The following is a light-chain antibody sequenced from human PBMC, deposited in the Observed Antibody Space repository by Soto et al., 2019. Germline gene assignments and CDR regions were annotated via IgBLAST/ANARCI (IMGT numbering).Light chain of an antibody. CDR2: DVS. J-gene: IGLJ2*01. V-gene: IGLV2-14*01. CDR3: SSYTTNNTVL. Sequence: QSALTQPASVSGSPGQSITISCTGSSSDVGGYNYVSWYQQHPGKAPKLMIFDVSNRPSGVSNRFSGSKSGDSASLTISGLQAEDEADYYCSSYTTNNTVLFGGGTQLTVL. CDR1: SSDVGGYNY.